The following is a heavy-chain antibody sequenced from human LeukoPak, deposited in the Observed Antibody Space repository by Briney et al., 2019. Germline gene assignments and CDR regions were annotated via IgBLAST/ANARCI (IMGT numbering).Heavy chain of an antibody. J-gene: IGHJ4*02. Sequence: SETLSLTCTVSGGSISSYYWSWIRQPPGKGLEWIGYIYYSGSTNYNPSLKSRVTISVDKSKNQFSLKLSSVTAADTAVYYCARGRVHYYGSGSYYSYFDYWGQGTLVTVSS. CDR2: IYYSGST. CDR3: ARGRVHYYGSGSYYSYFDY. D-gene: IGHD3-10*01. V-gene: IGHV4-59*12. CDR1: GGSISSYY.